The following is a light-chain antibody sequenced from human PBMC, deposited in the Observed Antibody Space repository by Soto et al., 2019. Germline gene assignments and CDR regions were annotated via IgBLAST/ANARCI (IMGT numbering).Light chain of an antibody. V-gene: IGLV1-44*01. CDR2: SNN. J-gene: IGLJ1*01. CDR1: SSNIGSNT. Sequence: QSVLTQPPSASGTPGQRVTISCSGSSSNIGSNTVNWYQQLPGTAPKLLIYSNNQRPSGVPDRFSGSKSGTSASLAISGLQSEDEADYYCAAWDDSLNENVFGTGTTLTVL. CDR3: AAWDDSLNENV.